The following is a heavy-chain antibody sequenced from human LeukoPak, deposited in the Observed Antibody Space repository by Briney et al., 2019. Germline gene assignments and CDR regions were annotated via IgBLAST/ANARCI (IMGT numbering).Heavy chain of an antibody. CDR3: ARESNYYGSGTGWFDP. D-gene: IGHD3-10*01. Sequence: PSETLSLTCTVSGGSISSYYWSWIRQPPGKGLGWIGYIYHSGSTYYNPSLKSRVTISVDTSKNQLSLKLSSVTAADTAVYYCARESNYYGSGTGWFDPWGQGTLVTVSS. CDR2: IYHSGST. J-gene: IGHJ5*02. CDR1: GGSISSYY. V-gene: IGHV4-59*12.